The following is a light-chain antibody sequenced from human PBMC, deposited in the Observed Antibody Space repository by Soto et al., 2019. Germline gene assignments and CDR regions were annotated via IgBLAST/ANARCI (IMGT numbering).Light chain of an antibody. CDR3: SSYGGNDWV. CDR2: EVS. Sequence: QSALTQPASVSGSPGESITISCTGTSSDVGGYNYVSWYQQPPGKAPKLMIYEVSNRPSGVSNRFSGSKSGNTASLTISGLQAEDEADYYCSSYGGNDWVFGGGTQLTVL. J-gene: IGLJ3*02. V-gene: IGLV2-14*01. CDR1: SSDVGGYNY.